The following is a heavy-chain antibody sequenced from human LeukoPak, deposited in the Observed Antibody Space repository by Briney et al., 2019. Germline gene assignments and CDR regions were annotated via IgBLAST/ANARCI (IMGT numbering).Heavy chain of an antibody. V-gene: IGHV4-4*07. J-gene: IGHJ4*02. CDR2: IYTSGST. Sequence: PSETLSLTCTVSGGSISIYYWSWIRQPAGKGLEWIGRIYTSGSTNYNPSLKSRVTMSVDTSKNQFSLKLSSVTAADTAVYYCASVIAAAGYYFDYWGQGTLVTVSS. CDR3: ASVIAAAGYYFDY. D-gene: IGHD6-13*01. CDR1: GGSISIYY.